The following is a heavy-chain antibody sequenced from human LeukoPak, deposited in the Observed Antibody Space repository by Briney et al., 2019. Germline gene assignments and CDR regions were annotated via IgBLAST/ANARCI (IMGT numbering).Heavy chain of an antibody. J-gene: IGHJ4*02. CDR2: INPNSGGT. CDR3: ARDPPRYQLLSSPLPFGY. Sequence: GASVKVSCKASGYTFTGYYMHWVRQAPGQGLEWMGWINPNSGGTNYAQKFQGRVTMTRDTSISTAYMELSRLRSDDTAVYYCARDPPRYQLLSSPLPFGYWGQGTLVTVSS. CDR1: GYTFTGYY. D-gene: IGHD2-2*01. V-gene: IGHV1-2*02.